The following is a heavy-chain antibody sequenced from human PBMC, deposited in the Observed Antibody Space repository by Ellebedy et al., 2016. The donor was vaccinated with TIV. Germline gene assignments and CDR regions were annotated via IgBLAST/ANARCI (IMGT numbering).Heavy chain of an antibody. CDR3: AREVPDGDSRGWYFDL. J-gene: IGHJ2*01. CDR1: GFTFSGYD. D-gene: IGHD4-17*01. Sequence: PGGSLRLSCAASGFTFSGYDMHWVRQAPGKGLEWVSSIGSIGDTYYPGSVKGRFPISREDAKSSLYLQMNSLRAGDTAVYYCAREVPDGDSRGWYFDLWGRGTLVTVSS. CDR2: IGSIGDT. V-gene: IGHV3-13*01.